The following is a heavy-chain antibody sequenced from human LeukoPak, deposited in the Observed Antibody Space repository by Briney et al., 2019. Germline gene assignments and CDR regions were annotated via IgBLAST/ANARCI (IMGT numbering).Heavy chain of an antibody. D-gene: IGHD2-8*01. Sequence: SETLSLTCSVSGGSISSSSYYWGWIRQPPGKGLEWIGSIYYSGSTYYNPSLKSRVTISVDTSKNQFSLKLSSVTAADTAVYYCARGYCTNAVCSLGPTQAWGQGTLVTVSS. J-gene: IGHJ4*02. CDR3: ARGYCTNAVCSLGPTQA. CDR1: GGSISSSSYY. CDR2: IYYSGST. V-gene: IGHV4-39*07.